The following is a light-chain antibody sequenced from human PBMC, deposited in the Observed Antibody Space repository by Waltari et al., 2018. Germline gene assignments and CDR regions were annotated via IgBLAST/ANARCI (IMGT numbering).Light chain of an antibody. Sequence: SFELTQDPPVSVALGHTVRITCQGDSLRRSSARCDQPRPGQAPILVLYGQNNRPSGIPDRFSGSNSGNTASLIITGAQAEDEADYYCHSRDTSSTRFFGGGTRLTV. J-gene: IGLJ2*01. CDR1: SLRRSS. CDR2: GQN. CDR3: HSRDTSSTRF. V-gene: IGLV3-19*01.